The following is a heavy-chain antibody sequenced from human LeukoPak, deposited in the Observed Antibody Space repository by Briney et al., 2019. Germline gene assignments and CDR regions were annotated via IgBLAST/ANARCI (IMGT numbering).Heavy chain of an antibody. CDR3: ARWGSNYFDY. CDR1: GSTFDDYA. D-gene: IGHD3-16*01. V-gene: IGHV3-9*01. Sequence: GGSLRLSCAATGSTFDDYAMHWVRQAPGKGLEWVSGISWNSGSIGCADSVKGRFTISRDNAKNSLYLQMNSLRAEDTALYYCARWGSNYFDYWGQGTLVTVSS. CDR2: ISWNSGSI. J-gene: IGHJ4*02.